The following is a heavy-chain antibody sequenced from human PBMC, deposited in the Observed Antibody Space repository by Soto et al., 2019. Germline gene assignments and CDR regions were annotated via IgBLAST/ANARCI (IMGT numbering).Heavy chain of an antibody. CDR1: GDSISTVDYF. Sequence: QTLSLTCSVSGDSISTVDYFWAWIRQPPGQALEYIGYIYKSATTYYNPSFESRVAISLDTSKSQFSLNVTSVTAADTAVYFCARGRYCLTGRCFPNWFDSWGQGTLVTVSS. D-gene: IGHD2-15*01. V-gene: IGHV4-30-4*01. CDR2: IYKSATT. CDR3: ARGRYCLTGRCFPNWFDS. J-gene: IGHJ5*01.